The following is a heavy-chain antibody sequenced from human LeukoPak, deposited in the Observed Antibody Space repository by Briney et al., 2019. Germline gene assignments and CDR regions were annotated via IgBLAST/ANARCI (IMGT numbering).Heavy chain of an antibody. D-gene: IGHD3-22*01. Sequence: GGSLRLSCAPSGFTFSSYSMSWVRQAPGKGLEWVSSISGSGGSTYYADSVKGRFTISRDNSKNTLYLQMNSLRAEDTAVYYCALYYDSSGYYSPFDYWGQGTLVTVSS. CDR2: ISGSGGST. V-gene: IGHV3-23*01. CDR1: GFTFSSYS. J-gene: IGHJ4*02. CDR3: ALYYDSSGYYSPFDY.